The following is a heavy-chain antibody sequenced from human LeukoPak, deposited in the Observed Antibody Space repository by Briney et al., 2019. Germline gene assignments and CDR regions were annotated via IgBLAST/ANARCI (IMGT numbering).Heavy chain of an antibody. CDR3: AREEMGGTTRSGALT. V-gene: IGHV3-7*01. CDR1: GFTFSSYW. D-gene: IGHD1-14*01. Sequence: PGGSLRLSCAASGFTFSSYWMTWVRQAPGKGLEWVANIKQDGSEKYYVDSVRGRFTISRDNTKNSLYLQMNSLRAEDTAVYYCAREEMGGTTRSGALTWGQGTLVTVSS. CDR2: IKQDGSEK. J-gene: IGHJ5*02.